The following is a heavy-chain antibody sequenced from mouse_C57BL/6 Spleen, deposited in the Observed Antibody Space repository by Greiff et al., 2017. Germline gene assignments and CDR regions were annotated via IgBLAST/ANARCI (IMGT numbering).Heavy chain of an antibody. J-gene: IGHJ2*01. V-gene: IGHV1-15*01. CDR3: TRSNFDPYFDY. CDR2: IDPETGGT. Sequence: VQLKESGAELVRPGASVTLSCKASGYTFTDYEMHWVKQTPVHGLEWIGAIDPETGGTAYNQKFKGKAILTADKSSSTAYMELRSLTSEDSAVYYCTRSNFDPYFDYWGQGTTLTVSS. CDR1: GYTFTDYE.